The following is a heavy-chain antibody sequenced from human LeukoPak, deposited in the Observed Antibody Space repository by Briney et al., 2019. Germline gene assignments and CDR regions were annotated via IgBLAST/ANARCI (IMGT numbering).Heavy chain of an antibody. V-gene: IGHV3-23*01. D-gene: IGHD3-3*01. CDR1: GFTFSSYA. CDR3: AKERPRLEYYYYGMDV. J-gene: IGHJ6*02. Sequence: GGSLRPSCAASGFTFSSYAMSWVRQAPGKGLEWVSTISGSGGSTYYADSVEGRFTISRDNSKNTLYLQMNRRRAEDTAVDYCAKERPRLEYYYYGMDVWGQGTTVTVSS. CDR2: ISGSGGST.